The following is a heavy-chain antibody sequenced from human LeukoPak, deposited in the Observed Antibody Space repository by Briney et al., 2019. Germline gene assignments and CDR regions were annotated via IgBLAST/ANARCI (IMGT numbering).Heavy chain of an antibody. CDR1: GFTFSTYW. CDR3: AKSSYYDSSGFYREYYFDY. D-gene: IGHD3-22*01. V-gene: IGHV3-7*03. Sequence: GGSLRLSCAASGFTFSTYWMSWVRQPPGKGLEWVATIKRDGSEKYYVDSVKGRFTISRDNAKNSLHLQMNSLRAEDTAVYYCAKSSYYDSSGFYREYYFDYWGQGALVPVSS. CDR2: IKRDGSEK. J-gene: IGHJ4*02.